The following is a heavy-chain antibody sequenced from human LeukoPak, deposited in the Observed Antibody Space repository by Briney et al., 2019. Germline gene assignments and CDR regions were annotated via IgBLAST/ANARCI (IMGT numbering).Heavy chain of an antibody. J-gene: IGHJ4*02. D-gene: IGHD5-18*01. CDR1: GFTFSSYG. CDR3: AKADRDSYGLSGFDY. V-gene: IGHV3-30*18. Sequence: GGSLRLSCAASGFTFSSYGMHWVRQAPGKGLEWVAVISYDGSNKYYADSVKGRFTISRDNSKNTLYLQMNSLRAEDTAVYYCAKADRDSYGLSGFDYWGQGTLVTVSS. CDR2: ISYDGSNK.